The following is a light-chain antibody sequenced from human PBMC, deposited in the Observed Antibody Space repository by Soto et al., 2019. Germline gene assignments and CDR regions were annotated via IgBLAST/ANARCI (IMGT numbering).Light chain of an antibody. V-gene: IGKV3-20*01. J-gene: IGKJ1*01. CDR3: QQYNSYSRT. Sequence: EIVLTQSPATLSLSPGERATLSCGASQSVSSSYLAWYQQKPGQAPRLLIYGASNRATGIPDRFSGSGSGTDFTLTISSLQPDDFATYYCQQYNSYSRTFGQGTKVDIK. CDR2: GAS. CDR1: QSVSSSY.